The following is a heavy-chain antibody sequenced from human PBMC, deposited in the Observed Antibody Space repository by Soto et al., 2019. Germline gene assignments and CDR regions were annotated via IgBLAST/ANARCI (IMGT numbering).Heavy chain of an antibody. CDR3: ARLNYDILTGEPKESDY. V-gene: IGHV4-39*01. Sequence: PSETLSLTCTVSGGSISSSSYYWGWIRQPPGKGLEWIGTIYYSGSTYYNPSLKSRVTISVDTSKNQFSLKLSSVTAADTAVYYCARLNYDILTGEPKESDYWGQGTLVTVSS. CDR1: GGSISSSSYY. CDR2: IYYSGST. D-gene: IGHD3-9*01. J-gene: IGHJ4*02.